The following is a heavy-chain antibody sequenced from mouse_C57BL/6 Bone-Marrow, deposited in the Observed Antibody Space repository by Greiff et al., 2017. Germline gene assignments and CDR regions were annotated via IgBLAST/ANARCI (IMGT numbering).Heavy chain of an antibody. Sequence: QVQLQQSGPELVKPGASVKLSCKASGYTFTSYDINWVKQRPGQGLEWIGWIYPRDGSTKYNEKFKGKATLTVDTSSSTAYMELHSLTSEDSAVYFCARLEFDGSGGDGYFYFWGTGTTVTVSA. V-gene: IGHV1-85*01. D-gene: IGHD1-1*01. CDR2: IYPRDGST. CDR3: ARLEFDGSGGDGYFYF. J-gene: IGHJ1*03. CDR1: GYTFTSYD.